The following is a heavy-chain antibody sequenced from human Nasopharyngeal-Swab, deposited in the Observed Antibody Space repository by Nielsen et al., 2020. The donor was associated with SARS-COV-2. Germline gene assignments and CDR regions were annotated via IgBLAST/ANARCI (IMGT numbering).Heavy chain of an antibody. J-gene: IGHJ5*02. CDR2: IHSDPSNT. V-gene: IGHV3-23*03. Sequence: GGSLRLSCAASGFTFSSYAMSWVRQAPGKGLEWVSVIHSDPSNTYYVDSVKGRFTISRDISKNTLYLQMNGLRAEDTAVYYCAKDSGAGFCDDGSCFPTNHWGLGTLVTVSS. CDR3: AKDSGAGFCDDGSCFPTNH. CDR1: GFTFSSYA. D-gene: IGHD2-15*01.